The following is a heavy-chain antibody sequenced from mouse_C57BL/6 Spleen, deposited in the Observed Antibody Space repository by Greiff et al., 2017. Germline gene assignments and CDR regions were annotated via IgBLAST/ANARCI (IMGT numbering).Heavy chain of an antibody. CDR1: GYAFSSYW. J-gene: IGHJ1*03. Sequence: VKLMESGAELVKPGASVKISCKASGYAFSSYWMNWVKQRPGTGLEWIGQIYPGDGDTNYNGKFKGKATLTADKSSSTAYMQLSSLTSEDSAVYFCARVPWDVGYFDVWGTGTTVTVSS. CDR3: ARVPWDVGYFDV. D-gene: IGHD4-1*01. V-gene: IGHV1-80*01. CDR2: IYPGDGDT.